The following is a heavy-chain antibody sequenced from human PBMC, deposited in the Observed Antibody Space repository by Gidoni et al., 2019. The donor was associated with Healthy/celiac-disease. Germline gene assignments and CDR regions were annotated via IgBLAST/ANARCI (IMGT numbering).Heavy chain of an antibody. Sequence: QLQLQESGPGLVKPSETLSLTCTVSGGSISSSSYYWGWLRQPPGKGLEWIGSIYYSGSTYYNPSLKSRVTISVDTSKNQFSLKLSSVTAADTAVYYCARLDTYYYGSGSPYYFDYWGQGTLVTVSS. J-gene: IGHJ4*02. CDR3: ARLDTYYYGSGSPYYFDY. V-gene: IGHV4-39*01. D-gene: IGHD3-10*01. CDR2: IYYSGST. CDR1: GGSISSSSYY.